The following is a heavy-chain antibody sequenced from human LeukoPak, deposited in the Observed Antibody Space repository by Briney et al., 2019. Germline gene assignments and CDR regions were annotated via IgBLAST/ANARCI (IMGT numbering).Heavy chain of an antibody. CDR1: GGSISSSSYY. Sequence: SETLSLTCTVSGGSISSSSYYWGWIRQPPGKGLEWIGSIYYSGSTYYNPSLKSRVTISVDTSKNQFSLKLSSVTAADTAVYYCARDRTTVTPKATYYYGMDVWGQGTTVTVSS. J-gene: IGHJ6*02. CDR3: ARDRTTVTPKATYYYGMDV. CDR2: IYYSGST. V-gene: IGHV4-39*07. D-gene: IGHD4-11*01.